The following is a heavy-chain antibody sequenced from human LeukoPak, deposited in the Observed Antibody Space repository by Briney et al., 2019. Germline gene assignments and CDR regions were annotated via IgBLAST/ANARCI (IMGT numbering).Heavy chain of an antibody. CDR1: GCSISSYY. J-gene: IGHJ3*02. Sequence: PSETLSLTCTVSGCSISSYYWSWIRQPPGKGLEWIGYIYYSGSTNYNPSLKSRVTISVDTSKNQFSLKLSSVTAADTAVYYCARQGIVVVTADDAFDIWGQGTMVTVSS. CDR2: IYYSGST. D-gene: IGHD2-21*02. CDR3: ARQGIVVVTADDAFDI. V-gene: IGHV4-59*08.